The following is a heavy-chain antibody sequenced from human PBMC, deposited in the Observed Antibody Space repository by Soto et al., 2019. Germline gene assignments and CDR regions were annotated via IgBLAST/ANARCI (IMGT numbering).Heavy chain of an antibody. D-gene: IGHD3-22*01. J-gene: IGHJ3*02. CDR1: GFTFSSYW. V-gene: IGHV3-7*04. Sequence: GGSLRLSCAASGFTFSSYWMSWVRQAPGKGLEWVANIKQDGSEKYYVDSVKGRFTISRDNAKNSLYLQMNSVRAEDTAVYYCARKIVVVITVAFDIWGQGTMVTVS. CDR2: IKQDGSEK. CDR3: ARKIVVVITVAFDI.